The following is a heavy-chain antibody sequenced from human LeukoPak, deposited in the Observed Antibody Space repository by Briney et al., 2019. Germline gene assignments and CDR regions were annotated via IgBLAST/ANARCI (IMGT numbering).Heavy chain of an antibody. D-gene: IGHD6-19*01. V-gene: IGHV1-8*03. CDR3: ARRAVDNSYYYYMDV. CDR1: GYTFTGYY. J-gene: IGHJ6*03. CDR2: MNPKSGNT. Sequence: ASVKVSCKASGYTFTGYYIHWVRQAPGQGLEWMGWMNPKSGNTGYAQKFQGRVTITRNTSISTAYMEVSSLRYEDTAVYYCARRAVDNSYYYYMDVWGKGTTVTVSS.